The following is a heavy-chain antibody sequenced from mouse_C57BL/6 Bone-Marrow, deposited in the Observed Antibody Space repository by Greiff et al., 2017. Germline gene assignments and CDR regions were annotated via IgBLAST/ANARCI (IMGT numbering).Heavy chain of an antibody. J-gene: IGHJ4*01. CDR2: INPNYGTT. D-gene: IGHD1-1*01. CDR1: GYSFTDYN. V-gene: IGHV1-39*01. Sequence: EVQGVESGPELVKPGASVKISCKASGYSFTDYNMNWVKQSNGKSLEWIGVINPNYGTTSYNQKFKGKATLTVDQSSSTAYMQLNSLTSEDSAVYYCATIYYYGSSPEFDAMDYWGQGTSVTVSS. CDR3: ATIYYYGSSPEFDAMDY.